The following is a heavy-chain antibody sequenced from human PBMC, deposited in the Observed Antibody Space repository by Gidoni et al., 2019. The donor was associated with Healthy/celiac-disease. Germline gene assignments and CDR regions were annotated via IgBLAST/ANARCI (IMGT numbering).Heavy chain of an antibody. CDR1: GFTFSSYA. J-gene: IGHJ3*02. Sequence: EVQLLESGGGLVQPGGSLRLSCAASGFTFSSYAMSWARQAPGKGLEWVSAISGSGGSTYYADSVEGRFTISRDNSKNTLYLQMNSLRAEDTAVYYCAKGESYCSSTSCSAGGPDAFDIWGQGTMVTVSS. CDR3: AKGESYCSSTSCSAGGPDAFDI. CDR2: ISGSGGST. V-gene: IGHV3-23*01. D-gene: IGHD2-2*01.